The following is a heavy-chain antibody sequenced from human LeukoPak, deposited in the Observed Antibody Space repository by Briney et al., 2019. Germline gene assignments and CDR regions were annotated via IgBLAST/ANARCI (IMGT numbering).Heavy chain of an antibody. D-gene: IGHD5-24*01. CDR3: ARDAGMATAYYSVMDV. V-gene: IGHV4-59*01. CDR1: GVPLSRYH. Sequence: SDTLPLTCTASGVPLSRYHGLWPRHPPGKGLEWLAYMYYSGSTDYNPPLKSRVTISVGTSKNRFFLKLRSVTAADTAVYYGARDAGMATAYYSVMDVWGQGTTVSVSS. CDR2: MYYSGST. J-gene: IGHJ6*02.